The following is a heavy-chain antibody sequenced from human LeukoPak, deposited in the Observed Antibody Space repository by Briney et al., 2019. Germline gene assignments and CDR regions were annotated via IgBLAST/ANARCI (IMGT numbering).Heavy chain of an antibody. Sequence: ASVKVSCKASGYTFTSYDINWVRQATGQGLEWMGWMNPNSGNTGYAQKFQGRVTITRNTSISTAYMELSSLRSEDTAVYYCAXSYQLXLXAFDIWGQGTMVTVSS. V-gene: IGHV1-8*03. CDR1: GYTFTSYD. D-gene: IGHD2-2*01. J-gene: IGHJ3*02. CDR3: AXSYQLXLXAFDI. CDR2: MNPNSGNT.